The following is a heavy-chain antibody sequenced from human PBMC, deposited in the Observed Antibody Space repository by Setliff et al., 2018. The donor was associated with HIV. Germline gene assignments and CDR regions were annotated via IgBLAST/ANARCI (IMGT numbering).Heavy chain of an antibody. V-gene: IGHV4-4*07. Sequence: PSETLSLTCTVSGGSITSYYWSWIRQPAGKGLEWFGRIYISGSTNYNPSFESRVTMSIDTSKNQFSLKLSSVTAADTAVYYCARDQGESTWSYWFDPWGQGTQVTAPQ. CDR2: IYISGST. CDR3: ARDQGESTWSYWFDP. D-gene: IGHD6-13*01. CDR1: GGSITSYY. J-gene: IGHJ5*02.